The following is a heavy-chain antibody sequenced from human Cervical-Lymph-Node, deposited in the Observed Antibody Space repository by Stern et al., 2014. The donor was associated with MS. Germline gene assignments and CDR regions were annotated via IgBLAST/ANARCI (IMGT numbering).Heavy chain of an antibody. V-gene: IGHV3-30*18. CDR3: AKPEGEDVVTAYYFDY. Sequence: QVQLVQSGGGVVQPGRSLRLSCAASGFTFKNYGIHWVRQAPGKGLEWVAVISPDGSDKYYADSVKGRFTISKDNSKNTVYLHMNSLGAEDTAVYYCAKPEGEDVVTAYYFDYWGQGTLVTVSS. CDR1: GFTFKNYG. J-gene: IGHJ4*02. D-gene: IGHD2-15*01. CDR2: ISPDGSDK.